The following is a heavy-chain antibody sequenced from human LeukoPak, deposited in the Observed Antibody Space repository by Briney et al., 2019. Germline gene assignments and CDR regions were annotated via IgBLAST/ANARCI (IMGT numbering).Heavy chain of an antibody. V-gene: IGHV3-7*01. J-gene: IGHJ2*01. CDR2: IKQDGSEN. CDR3: AGSDTTGYIPREWDYWYFDL. D-gene: IGHD1-1*01. CDR1: GFIFSRHW. Sequence: PGGSLRLSCAVSGFIFSRHWMSWVRQAPGKGLEWVASIKQDGSENYYVDSVKGRFTIARDDAKNSLYLQMNSLRAEDTAVYYCAGSDTTGYIPREWDYWYFDLWGRGTLVTVSS.